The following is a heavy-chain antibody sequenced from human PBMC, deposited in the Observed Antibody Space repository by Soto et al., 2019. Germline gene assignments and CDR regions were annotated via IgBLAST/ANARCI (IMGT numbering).Heavy chain of an antibody. J-gene: IGHJ4*02. D-gene: IGHD6-19*01. CDR2: TYYRSNWRH. V-gene: IGHV6-1*01. Sequence: QTLSLTWAISGDSVSSNTAAWNWIRSSPSRGLEWLGRTYYRSNWRHDYAVSVKSRITVNPDTSKNQCALQLNSVTPDDTAVYYCARGVAGSGFDLWGQGTLVTVSS. CDR3: ARGVAGSGFDL. CDR1: GDSVSSNTAA.